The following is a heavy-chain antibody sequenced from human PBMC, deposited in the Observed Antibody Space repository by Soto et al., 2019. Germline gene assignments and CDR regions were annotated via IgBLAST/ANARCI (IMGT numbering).Heavy chain of an antibody. D-gene: IGHD4-17*01. V-gene: IGHV4-39*01. CDR3: ARLYGDYAAPYYYMDV. CDR2: IYYSGST. Sequence: PSETLSLTCPVSGGSISSSIYYWGWIRQPPGKGLEWIGSIYYSGSTYYNPSLKSRVTISVDTSKNQFSLKLSSVTAADTAVYYCARLYGDYAAPYYYMDVWGKGATVTVSS. J-gene: IGHJ6*03. CDR1: GGSISSSIYY.